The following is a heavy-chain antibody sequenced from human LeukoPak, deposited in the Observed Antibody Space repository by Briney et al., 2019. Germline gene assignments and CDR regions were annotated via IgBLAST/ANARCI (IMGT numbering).Heavy chain of an antibody. J-gene: IGHJ4*02. CDR1: GDSISSYY. CDR3: ARHTTMAHFDY. V-gene: IGHV4-59*08. Sequence: SETLSLTCTVSGDSISSYYWSWSRQPPGQGLEWIGHIYYSGSTNYNPSLKSRVTISVDTSKSQFSLKLISVTAADAAFYYCARHTTMAHFDYWGQGTPVTVSS. D-gene: IGHD5-18*01. CDR2: IYYSGST.